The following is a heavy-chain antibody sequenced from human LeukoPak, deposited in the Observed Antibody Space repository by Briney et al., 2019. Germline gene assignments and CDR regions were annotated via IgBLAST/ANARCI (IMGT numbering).Heavy chain of an antibody. D-gene: IGHD3-22*01. Sequence: PGGSLRLSCAASGFIFSSYWMHWVRQAPGKGLVWVSRINSDGSSTSYADSVKGRFTIYRDNAKNTLYLQMNSLRAEDTAVYYCAREGVYYDSSGSGFDWFDPWGQGTLVTVSS. CDR3: AREGVYYDSSGSGFDWFDP. CDR1: GFIFSSYW. V-gene: IGHV3-74*01. CDR2: INSDGSST. J-gene: IGHJ5*02.